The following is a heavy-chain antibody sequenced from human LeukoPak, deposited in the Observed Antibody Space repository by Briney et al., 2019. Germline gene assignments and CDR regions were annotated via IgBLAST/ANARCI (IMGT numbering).Heavy chain of an antibody. V-gene: IGHV3-23*01. D-gene: IGHD5-12*01. J-gene: IGHJ3*02. CDR1: GFTFSSYA. CDR3: AKEGYSGYPGGDAFDI. Sequence: PGGSLRLSCAASGFTFSSYAMSWVRQAPGKGLEWVSAISGSGGSTYYADSVKGRFTISRDNSKNTLYLQMNSLRAEDTAVYYCAKEGYSGYPGGDAFDIWGQGTMVTVSS. CDR2: ISGSGGST.